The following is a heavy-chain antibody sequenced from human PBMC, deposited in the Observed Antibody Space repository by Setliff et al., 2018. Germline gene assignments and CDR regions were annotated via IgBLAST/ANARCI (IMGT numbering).Heavy chain of an antibody. V-gene: IGHV4-39*07. CDR2: IYYSGST. CDR3: ARDKRQYNFWSGYYGSWGNYFDY. CDR1: GGSISRSSYY. Sequence: SLTCTVSGGSISRSSYYWGWIRQPPGKGLEWIGSIYYSGSTYYNPSLKSRVTISVDTSKNQFSLKLSSVTAADTAVYYCARDKRQYNFWSGYYGSWGNYFDYWGQGTLVTVSS. J-gene: IGHJ4*02. D-gene: IGHD3-3*01.